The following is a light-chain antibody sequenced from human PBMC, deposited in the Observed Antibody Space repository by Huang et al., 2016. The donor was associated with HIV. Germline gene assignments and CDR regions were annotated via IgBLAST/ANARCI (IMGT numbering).Light chain of an antibody. CDR1: QGISSY. J-gene: IGKJ2*01. CDR3: QETYSIPYT. Sequence: DIQMTQSPSSLSASVGDRVTITCRASQGISSYLNWYQQKPGKAPKLLIYAASTLQSGVQSRFSGSGSGTDFTLTISSLQPADSATYYCQETYSIPYTFGQGTKLEIK. CDR2: AAS. V-gene: IGKV1-39*01.